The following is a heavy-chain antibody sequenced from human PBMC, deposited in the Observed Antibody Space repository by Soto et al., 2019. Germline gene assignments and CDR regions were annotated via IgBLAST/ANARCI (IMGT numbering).Heavy chain of an antibody. CDR1: GGTFSSYT. D-gene: IGHD2-15*01. V-gene: IGHV1-69*02. J-gene: IGHJ6*03. CDR3: AIGYCSGGSCSSNQRYYYYYMDV. CDR2: IIPILGIA. Sequence: QVQLVQSGAEVKKPGSSVKVSCKASGGTFSSYTISWVRQAPGHGLEWMGRIIPILGIANYAQKLQGRVTITADKSTSTDYMELSSLRSEDTAVYYCAIGYCSGGSCSSNQRYYYYYMDVWGKGTTVTVSS.